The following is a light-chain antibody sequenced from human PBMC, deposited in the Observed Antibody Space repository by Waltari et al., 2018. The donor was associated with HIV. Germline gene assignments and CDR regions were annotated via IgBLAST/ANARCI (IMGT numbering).Light chain of an antibody. CDR2: DAY. V-gene: IGLV2-14*01. Sequence: QSALTQPASVSGSLGQSITISCFGNSGDIGSDTSVSWYQHHPHKAPKPLIYDAYNRVDGSPSRFSGSKSGNMASLTISGLRAEDEADYYCNSRAAGGVVVFGGGTTVTV. J-gene: IGLJ2*01. CDR1: SGDIGSDTS. CDR3: NSRAAGGVVV.